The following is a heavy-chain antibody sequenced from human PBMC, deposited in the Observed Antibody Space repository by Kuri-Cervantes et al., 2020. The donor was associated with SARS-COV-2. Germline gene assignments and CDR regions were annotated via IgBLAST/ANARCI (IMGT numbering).Heavy chain of an antibody. J-gene: IGHJ4*02. CDR2: INPDGSYT. CDR1: GFTFSGHW. CDR3: VRDGDHWNFDY. V-gene: IGHV3-74*01. D-gene: IGHD1-1*01. Sequence: GESLKISWAASGFTFSGHWIHWVRQAPGKGLVWGSRINPDGSYTNNADSVKGRFTLSRDNAKNMLFLQMNSLRAEDTAVYYCVRDGDHWNFDYWGQGTRVTCYS.